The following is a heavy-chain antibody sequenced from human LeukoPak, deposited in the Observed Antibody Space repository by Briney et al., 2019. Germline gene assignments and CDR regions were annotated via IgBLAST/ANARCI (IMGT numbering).Heavy chain of an antibody. CDR1: GFTFSSYG. D-gene: IGHD5-18*01. J-gene: IGHJ4*02. V-gene: IGHV3-30*03. Sequence: GRSLRLSCAASGFTFSSYGMHWVRQAPGKGLEWVAVISYDGSDKYYADSVKGRFTISRDNSKNTLYLQMNSLRGEDTAVYYCSRGYTYGDYWGQGTLVAVSS. CDR2: ISYDGSDK. CDR3: SRGYTYGDY.